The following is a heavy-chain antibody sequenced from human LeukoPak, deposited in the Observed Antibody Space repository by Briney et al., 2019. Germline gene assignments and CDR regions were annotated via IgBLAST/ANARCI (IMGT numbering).Heavy chain of an antibody. D-gene: IGHD3-22*01. V-gene: IGHV3-23*01. J-gene: IGHJ4*02. CDR2: ISGSGGST. Sequence: GGSLRLSCAASGFTFSSYAMSWVRQAPGKGLEWVSAISGSGGSTYYADSVKGRFTISRDNSKNTLYLQMNSLRAKDTAVYYCAKGGTMIVVARPNYFDYWGQGTLVTVSS. CDR1: GFTFSSYA. CDR3: AKGGTMIVVARPNYFDY.